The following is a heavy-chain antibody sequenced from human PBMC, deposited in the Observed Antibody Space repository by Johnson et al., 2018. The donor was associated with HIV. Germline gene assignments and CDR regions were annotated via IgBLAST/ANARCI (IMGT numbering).Heavy chain of an antibody. J-gene: IGHJ3*02. V-gene: IGHV3-66*03. CDR3: ARDLSGSSTVLSDAFDI. CDR2: IYSGGST. D-gene: IGHD1-26*01. CDR1: GFTVSNNY. Sequence: EQLVESGGGLIQPGGSLRLSCAASGFTVSNNYMSWVRQAPGKGLEWVSVIYSGGSTYYADSVKGRFTISRDNSKNTLSLQMNSLRAEDTAVYYCARDLSGSSTVLSDAFDIWGQGTMVTVSS.